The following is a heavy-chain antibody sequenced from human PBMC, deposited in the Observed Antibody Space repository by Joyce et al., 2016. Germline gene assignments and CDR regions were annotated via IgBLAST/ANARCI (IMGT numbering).Heavy chain of an antibody. V-gene: IGHV3-21*01. Sequence: EVQLVESGGGLVKPGGSLRLSCAASGFTFTTDSMNWVRQAPGKGLEWVSSITSSSSYISYADSVKGRFTISRDNVKNSLFLEMSTLRAEDTAVYYCARSITIFGWYLDLWGRGTLVTVSS. J-gene: IGHJ2*01. CDR2: ITSSSSYI. CDR1: GFTFTTDS. D-gene: IGHD3-3*01. CDR3: ARSITIFGWYLDL.